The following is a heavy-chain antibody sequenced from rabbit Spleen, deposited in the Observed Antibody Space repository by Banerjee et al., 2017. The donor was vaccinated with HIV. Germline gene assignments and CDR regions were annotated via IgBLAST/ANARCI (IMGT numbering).Heavy chain of an antibody. V-gene: IGHV1S40*01. Sequence: QSLEESGGGLVKPGGTLTLTCTVSGFSFSSNHYMCWVRQAPGKGLEWIACIEGGSSAFSYFASWAKGRFTISKTSSTTVTLQMTSLTAADTATYFCAREVEIYTGVVGYGVPNYGMDLWGQGTLVTVS. J-gene: IGHJ6*01. CDR1: GFSFSSNHY. CDR2: IEGGSSAFS. D-gene: IGHD6-1*01. CDR3: AREVEIYTGVVGYGVPNYGMDL.